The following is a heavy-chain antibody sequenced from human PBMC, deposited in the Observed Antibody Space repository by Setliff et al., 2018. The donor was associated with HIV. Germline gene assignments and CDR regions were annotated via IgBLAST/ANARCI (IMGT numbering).Heavy chain of an antibody. CDR1: GFSFSNYE. Sequence: SGGSLRLSCAASGFSFSNYEMTWVRQAPGKGLEWVSSISISGTLIYYADSVKGRFTTTRANTKNSLYLQMNRLRAEDTAVYYCATWGIVAVAGLHWGQGTLVTVSS. CDR3: ATWGIVAVAGLH. D-gene: IGHD2-2*01. CDR2: ISISGTLI. V-gene: IGHV3-48*03. J-gene: IGHJ4*02.